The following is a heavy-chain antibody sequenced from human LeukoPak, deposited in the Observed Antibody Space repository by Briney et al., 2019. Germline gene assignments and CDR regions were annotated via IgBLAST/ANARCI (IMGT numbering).Heavy chain of an antibody. CDR3: ARTRIPFYFGSGSPDY. D-gene: IGHD3-10*01. CDR2: INTNTGNP. CDR1: GYTFSSHA. Sequence: ASVKVSCKASGYTFSSHAMIWVRQAPGQGFEWMGWINTNTGNPRYGQGFTGRFVFSLDTSVSTAYLQISSLKAEDTAVYFCARTRIPFYFGSGSPDYWGQGTLVTVSS. J-gene: IGHJ4*02. V-gene: IGHV7-4-1*02.